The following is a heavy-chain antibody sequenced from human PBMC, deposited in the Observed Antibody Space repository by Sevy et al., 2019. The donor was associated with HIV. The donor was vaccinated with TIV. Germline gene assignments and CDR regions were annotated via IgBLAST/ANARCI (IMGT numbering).Heavy chain of an antibody. V-gene: IGHV3-23*01. CDR3: AKDRGRTAMIAFDS. CDR2: ITSGGSGT. CDR1: GYTFSHYA. Sequence: GGSLRLSCEASGYTFSHYAMSWVRQAPGKGLEWVSAITSGGSGTYYAGSVKGRFTISRDNSKDTLYLQLHSLRPEDTAIYYCAKDRGRTAMIAFDSWGQGTLVTVSS. D-gene: IGHD5-18*01. J-gene: IGHJ5*01.